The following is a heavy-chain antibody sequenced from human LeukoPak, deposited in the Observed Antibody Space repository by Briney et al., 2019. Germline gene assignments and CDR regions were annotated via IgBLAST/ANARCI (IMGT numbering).Heavy chain of an antibody. Sequence: PGGSLRLSCSASGFTFSRYAMHWGRQAPGKGLEYVSAISSNGGSTYYADSVKGRFTISRDNSKNTLYLQMSSLRAEDTAVYYCVKDGSGSYYTYYFDYWGQGTLVTVSS. V-gene: IGHV3-64D*06. CDR2: ISSNGGST. CDR1: GFTFSRYA. CDR3: VKDGSGSYYTYYFDY. J-gene: IGHJ4*02. D-gene: IGHD3-10*01.